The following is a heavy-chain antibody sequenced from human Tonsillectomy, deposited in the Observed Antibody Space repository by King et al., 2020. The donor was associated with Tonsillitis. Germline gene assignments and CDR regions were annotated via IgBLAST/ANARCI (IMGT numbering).Heavy chain of an antibody. CDR3: ARRGSTGYYDY. CDR1: GGSISSSTYY. CDR2: IYYSGTT. J-gene: IGHJ4*02. V-gene: IGHV4-39*01. Sequence: QLQESGPGLVKPSETLSLTCTVSGGSISSSTYYWGWIRQPPGKGLEWIGSIYYSGTTYYNPSLKSRVTISVDTSKGQFSLNLSSVTAADTAVYYCARRGSTGYYDYWGQGTRVTVSS. D-gene: IGHD3-22*01.